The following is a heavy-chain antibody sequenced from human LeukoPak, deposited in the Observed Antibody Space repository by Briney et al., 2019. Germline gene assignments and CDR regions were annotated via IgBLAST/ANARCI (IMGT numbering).Heavy chain of an antibody. CDR1: GYTFTGYY. CDR3: ARGGGPNWNGEYYFDY. Sequence: ASVKVSCKASGYTFTGYYMHWVRQAPGQGLEWMGIINPSGGSTSYAQKFQGRVTMTRDTSTSTVYMELSSLRSEDTAVYYCARGGGPNWNGEYYFDYWGQGTLVTVSS. D-gene: IGHD1-20*01. V-gene: IGHV1-46*01. J-gene: IGHJ4*02. CDR2: INPSGGST.